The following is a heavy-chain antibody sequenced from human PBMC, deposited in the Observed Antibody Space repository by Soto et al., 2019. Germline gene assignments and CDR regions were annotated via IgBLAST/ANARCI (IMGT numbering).Heavy chain of an antibody. CDR3: ALGLSVGARFGRGCFDP. CDR1: AYSFTSYS. D-gene: IGHD3-16*01. J-gene: IGHJ5*02. CDR2: IYTGDSDT. V-gene: IGHV5-51*07. Sequence: GASLIISCKASAYSFTSYSIAWVNQMPGKGLEWMGIIYTGDSDTIYSPSFQGQVTFSAAKSISTAYLQWSSLKASDTAIYYCALGLSVGARFGRGCFDPWGQGTLVTVSS.